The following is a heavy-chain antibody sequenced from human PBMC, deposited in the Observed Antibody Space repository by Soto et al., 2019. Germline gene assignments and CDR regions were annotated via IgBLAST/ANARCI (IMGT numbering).Heavy chain of an antibody. D-gene: IGHD6-13*01. CDR1: GFTFNSND. V-gene: IGHV3-23*01. CDR2: ISSSGAFT. J-gene: IGHJ4*02. Sequence: GGSLRLSCAVSGFTFNSNDMTWVRQAPGKGLEWVSTISSSGAFTYHADSVRGRLTISRDNSKNTLYLQMNSLRAEDTAVYYCAKGGAGYSSPDYWGQGTLVTVSS. CDR3: AKGGAGYSSPDY.